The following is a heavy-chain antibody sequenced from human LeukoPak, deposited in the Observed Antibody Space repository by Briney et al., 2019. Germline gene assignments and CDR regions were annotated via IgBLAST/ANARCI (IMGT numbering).Heavy chain of an antibody. CDR2: IYYSGST. CDR3: ARHKEGSSWPNWFDP. V-gene: IGHV4-59*08. J-gene: IGHJ5*02. D-gene: IGHD6-13*01. CDR1: GGSISSYY. Sequence: SETLSLTCTVSGGSISSYYWSWIRQPPGKGLEWIGYIYYSGSTNYNPSLKSRVTISVDTSKNQFSLKLSSVIAADTAVYYCARHKEGSSWPNWFDPWGQGTLVTVSS.